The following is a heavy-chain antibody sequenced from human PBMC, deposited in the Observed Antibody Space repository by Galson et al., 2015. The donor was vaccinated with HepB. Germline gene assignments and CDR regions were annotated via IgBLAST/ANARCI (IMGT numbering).Heavy chain of an antibody. D-gene: IGHD6-6*01. CDR1: GFTFSNYR. Sequence: SLRLSCAASGFTFSNYRMNWVRQAPGKGLEWVSGISGSGGSTYYADSVKGRFTISRDDSKNTLFLQMNSLRAEDTAVYYCAKAVSSSSVWYFDLWGRGTLVTVSS. CDR3: AKAVSSSSVWYFDL. V-gene: IGHV3-23*01. CDR2: ISGSGGST. J-gene: IGHJ2*01.